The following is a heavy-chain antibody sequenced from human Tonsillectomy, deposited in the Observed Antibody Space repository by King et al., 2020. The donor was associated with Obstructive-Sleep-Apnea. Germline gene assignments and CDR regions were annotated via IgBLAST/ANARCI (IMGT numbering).Heavy chain of an antibody. Sequence: QLQESGPGLVKPSQTLSLTCTVSGGSISSGGYYWSWIRQHPGKGLEWIGYIYYSGSTYYNPSLKSRVTISVDTSKNQFSLKLSSVTAADTAVYYCAREPGYGDPPRYGMDVWGQGTTVTVSS. CDR3: AREPGYGDPPRYGMDV. CDR1: GGSISSGGYY. V-gene: IGHV4-31*03. J-gene: IGHJ6*02. D-gene: IGHD4-17*01. CDR2: IYYSGST.